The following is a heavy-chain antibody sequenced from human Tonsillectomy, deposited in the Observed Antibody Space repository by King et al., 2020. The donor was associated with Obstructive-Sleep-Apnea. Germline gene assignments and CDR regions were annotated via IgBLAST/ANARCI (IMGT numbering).Heavy chain of an antibody. CDR2: IYYSGST. J-gene: IGHJ4*02. CDR1: GGSISTYY. CDR3: AKNLSPTD. V-gene: IGHV4-59*03. Sequence: VQLQESGPGLVKPSATLSLTCTVSGGSISTYYWSWIRQPPGKGLEWIGYIYYSGSTNYNPSLKSRVTIPVDTSKNQFSLKLSSVTAADTAVYYCAKNLSPTDWGQGTLVTVSS. D-gene: IGHD4-17*01.